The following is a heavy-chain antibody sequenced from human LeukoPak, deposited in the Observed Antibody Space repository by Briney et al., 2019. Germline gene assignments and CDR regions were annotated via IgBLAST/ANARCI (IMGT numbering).Heavy chain of an antibody. CDR1: GFTFSSYA. V-gene: IGHV3-30-3*01. CDR2: ISYDGSNK. CDR3: ASSGSYRFDY. D-gene: IGHD1-26*01. Sequence: GGSLRLSCAASGFTFSSYAMHWVRQAPGRGLEWVAVISYDGSNKYYADSVKGRFTISRDNSKNTLYLQMNSLRDEDTAVYYCASSGSYRFDYWGQGTLVTVSS. J-gene: IGHJ4*02.